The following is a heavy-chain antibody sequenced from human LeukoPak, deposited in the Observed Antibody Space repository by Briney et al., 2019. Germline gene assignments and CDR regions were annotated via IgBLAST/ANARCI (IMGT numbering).Heavy chain of an antibody. J-gene: IGHJ4*02. CDR1: GFPFSSYA. V-gene: IGHV3-23*01. Sequence: PGGSLRLSCAASGFPFSSYAMSWVRQAPGRGLEWVSVISGSGGSTYYADPVKGRFTISRDNSKNTLYLQMNSLRAEDTAIYYCAKGIRTLDYWGQGTLVTVSS. CDR2: ISGSGGST. D-gene: IGHD5-18*01. CDR3: AKGIRTLDY.